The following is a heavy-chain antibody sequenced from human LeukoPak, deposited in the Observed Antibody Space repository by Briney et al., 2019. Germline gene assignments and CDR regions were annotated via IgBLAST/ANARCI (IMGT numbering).Heavy chain of an antibody. CDR2: ISSSGSTI. D-gene: IGHD6-19*01. J-gene: IGHJ4*02. CDR1: GFTFSDYY. V-gene: IGHV3-11*01. Sequence: PGGSLRLSCAASGFTFSDYYMSWIRQAPGKGLEWVSYISSSGSTIYYADSVKGRFTISRDNAKNSLYLQMNSLRAEDTAVYYCANRRWLVSSFDYWGQGTLVTVSS. CDR3: ANRRWLVSSFDY.